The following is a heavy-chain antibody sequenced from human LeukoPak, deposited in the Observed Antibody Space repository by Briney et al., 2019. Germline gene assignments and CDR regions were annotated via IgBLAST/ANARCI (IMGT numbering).Heavy chain of an antibody. D-gene: IGHD2-21*02. CDR3: TRSAYCGGDCYSGIDY. V-gene: IGHV3-73*01. Sequence: GGSLRLSCAASGFTFSGSAMHWVRQASGKGLEWVGRIRSKANSYATAYAASVEGRFTISRDDSKNTAYLQMNSLKTEDTAVYYCTRSAYCGGDCYSGIDYWGQGTLVTVSS. J-gene: IGHJ4*02. CDR2: IRSKANSYAT. CDR1: GFTFSGSA.